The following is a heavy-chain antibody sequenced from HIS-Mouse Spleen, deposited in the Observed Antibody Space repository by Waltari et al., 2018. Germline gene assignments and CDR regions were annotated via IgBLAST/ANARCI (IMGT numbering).Heavy chain of an antibody. J-gene: IGHJ4*02. CDR1: GFTFSSYS. Sequence: EVQLVESGGGLVKPGGSLRLSCAASGFTFSSYSMNWVRQAPGKGLEWVSSISSSSRYIYAAEAVKGRLTNSRDKAKSSLYLQMNRLRAEDTAVYYGARAQPSHYYGSGSYFDYWGQGTLVTVSS. V-gene: IGHV3-21*01. D-gene: IGHD3-10*01. CDR2: ISSSSRYI. CDR3: ARAQPSHYYGSGSYFDY.